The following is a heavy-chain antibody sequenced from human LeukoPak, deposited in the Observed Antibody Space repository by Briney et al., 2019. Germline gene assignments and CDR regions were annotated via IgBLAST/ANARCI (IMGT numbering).Heavy chain of an antibody. Sequence: SETLSLTCTVSGGSISSSSYSWGWIRQPPGKGLEWIGSIYYSGSTYYNPSLKSRVTISVDTSKNQFFLKLSSVTAADTAVYYCASHYSSSWYAFEMWGQGTMVTVSS. V-gene: IGHV4-39*01. CDR2: IYYSGST. D-gene: IGHD6-13*01. CDR1: GGSISSSSYS. CDR3: ASHYSSSWYAFEM. J-gene: IGHJ3*02.